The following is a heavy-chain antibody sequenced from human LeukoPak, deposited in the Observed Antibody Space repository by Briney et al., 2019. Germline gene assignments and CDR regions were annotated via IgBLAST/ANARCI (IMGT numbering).Heavy chain of an antibody. D-gene: IGHD3/OR15-3a*01. CDR1: GFTFSSYG. CDR3: AKGPGRDYYFDY. V-gene: IGHV3-30*18. CDR2: ISYDGSNK. J-gene: IGHJ4*02. Sequence: PGGSLRLSCAASGFTFSSYGMHWVRQAPGKGLEWVAVISYDGSNKYYADSVKGRFTISRDNSKNTLYLQMNSLRAEDTAVYYCAKGPGRDYYFDYWGQGTLVTVSS.